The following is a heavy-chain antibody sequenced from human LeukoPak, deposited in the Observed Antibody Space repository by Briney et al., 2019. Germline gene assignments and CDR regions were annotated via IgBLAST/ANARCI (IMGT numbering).Heavy chain of an antibody. Sequence: GGSLRLSCAASGFTFSSYSMNWVRQAPGKGLEWVSSISSSSSYIYYADSVKGRFTISRDNAKNTLYLQMNSLRAEDTAVYYCARDIDRYYFDYWGQGTLVTVSS. CDR3: ARDIDRYYFDY. CDR2: ISSSSSYI. D-gene: IGHD3-16*02. CDR1: GFTFSSYS. V-gene: IGHV3-21*01. J-gene: IGHJ4*02.